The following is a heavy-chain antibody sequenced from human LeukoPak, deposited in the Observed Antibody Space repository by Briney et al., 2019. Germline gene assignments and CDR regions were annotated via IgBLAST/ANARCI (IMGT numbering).Heavy chain of an antibody. CDR1: GFTFSSYS. Sequence: GGSLRLSCAASGFTFSSYSMNWVRQAPGKGLEWVSSISSSSSYIYYADSVKGRFTISRDNAKNSLYLQMNSLRAEDTAVYYCARDLRFGEFPEPYYYMDVWGKGTTVTVSS. CDR2: ISSSSSYI. CDR3: ARDLRFGEFPEPYYYMDV. D-gene: IGHD3-10*01. J-gene: IGHJ6*03. V-gene: IGHV3-21*01.